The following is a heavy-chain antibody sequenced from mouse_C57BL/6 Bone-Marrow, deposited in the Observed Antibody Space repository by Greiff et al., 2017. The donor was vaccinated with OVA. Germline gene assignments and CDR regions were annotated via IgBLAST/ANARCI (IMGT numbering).Heavy chain of an antibody. Sequence: QVQLQQPGAELVRPGSSVKLSCKASGYTFTSYWMHWVKQRPIQGLEWIGNIDPSDSETHYNQKFKDKATLTVDKSSSTAYMQLSSPTSEDSAVYYCARWGTPLDYWGQGTTLTVSS. CDR1: GYTFTSYW. D-gene: IGHD2-14*01. CDR3: ARWGTPLDY. V-gene: IGHV1-52*01. CDR2: IDPSDSET. J-gene: IGHJ2*01.